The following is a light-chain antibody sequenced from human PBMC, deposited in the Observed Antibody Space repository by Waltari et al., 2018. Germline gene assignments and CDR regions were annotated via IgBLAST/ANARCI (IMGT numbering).Light chain of an antibody. CDR1: QSVFYSSNNKNY. CDR2: WAS. CDR3: QQYYSTQLG. Sequence: DIVMTQSPDSLAVSLGERATINCKSSQSVFYSSNNKNYLAWYQQKPGQPPKLLIYWASTRESGVPDRFSGSGSGTDFTLTISSLQAEDVAVYYCQQYYSTQLGFGGGTKVEIK. V-gene: IGKV4-1*01. J-gene: IGKJ4*01.